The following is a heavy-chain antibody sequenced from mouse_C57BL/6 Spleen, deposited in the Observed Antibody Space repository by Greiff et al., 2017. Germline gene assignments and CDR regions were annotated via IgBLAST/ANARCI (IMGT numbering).Heavy chain of an antibody. Sequence: LQESGAELVKPGASVKISCKASGYAFSSYWMNWVKQRPGKGLEWIGQIYPGDGDTNYNGKFKGKATLTADNSSSTAYMQLSSLTSEDAAVYFCARGDDGYGYFDYWGQGTTLTVSS. V-gene: IGHV1-80*01. CDR3: ARGDDGYGYFDY. CDR2: IYPGDGDT. J-gene: IGHJ2*01. D-gene: IGHD2-3*01. CDR1: GYAFSSYW.